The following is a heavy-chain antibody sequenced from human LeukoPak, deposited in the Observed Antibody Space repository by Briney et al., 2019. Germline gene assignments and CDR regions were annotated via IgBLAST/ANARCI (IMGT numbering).Heavy chain of an antibody. Sequence: GGSLRLSCAASGFTFDDYAMHWVRQAPGKGLEWVSGISWNSGGIGYADSVKGRFTISRDNAKNSLYLQMNSLRAEDTALYYCAKDTLERDYYYGMDVWGQGTTVTVSS. CDR3: AKDTLERDYYYGMDV. D-gene: IGHD1-1*01. CDR2: ISWNSGGI. V-gene: IGHV3-9*01. CDR1: GFTFDDYA. J-gene: IGHJ6*02.